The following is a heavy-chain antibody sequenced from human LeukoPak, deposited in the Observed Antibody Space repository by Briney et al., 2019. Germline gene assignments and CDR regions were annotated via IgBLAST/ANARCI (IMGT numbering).Heavy chain of an antibody. CDR3: AREGYYDSSGYRLNAFDI. J-gene: IGHJ3*02. V-gene: IGHV3-23*01. CDR1: GFTFSSYA. D-gene: IGHD3-22*01. CDR2: ISGSGGST. Sequence: GGSLRLSCAASGFTFSSYAMSWVRQAPGKGLEWVSAISGSGGSTYYADSVKGRFTISRDNAKNTLYLQMNSLRAEDTAVYYCAREGYYDSSGYRLNAFDIWGQGTMVTVSS.